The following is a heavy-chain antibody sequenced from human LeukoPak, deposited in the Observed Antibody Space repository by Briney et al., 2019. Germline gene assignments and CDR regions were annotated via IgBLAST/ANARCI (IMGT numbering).Heavy chain of an antibody. D-gene: IGHD1-26*01. CDR2: IYTSGST. Sequence: SETLSLTCTVSGGSISSYYWSWIRQPTGKGLEWIGRIYTSGSTNYNPSLKSRVTMSVDTSKNQFSLKLSSVTAADTAVYYCARVVPGRIVGAIGDAFDIWGQGTMVTVSS. CDR1: GGSISSYY. J-gene: IGHJ3*02. CDR3: ARVVPGRIVGAIGDAFDI. V-gene: IGHV4-4*07.